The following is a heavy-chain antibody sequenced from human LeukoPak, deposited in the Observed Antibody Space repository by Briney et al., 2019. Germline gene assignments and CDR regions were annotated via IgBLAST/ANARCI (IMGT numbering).Heavy chain of an antibody. CDR2: MSASDAGT. CDR1: GFTFRSYA. D-gene: IGHD6-19*01. Sequence: PGGSLRLSCAAAGFTFRSYAMNWVRQGPGKGLEWVSTMSASDAGTYYADSVKGRFTISRDNSKNTLYLQMNSLRAEDTAVNYCAKGSAVADIYFDYWGQGTLVTVSS. V-gene: IGHV3-23*01. CDR3: AKGSAVADIYFDY. J-gene: IGHJ4*02.